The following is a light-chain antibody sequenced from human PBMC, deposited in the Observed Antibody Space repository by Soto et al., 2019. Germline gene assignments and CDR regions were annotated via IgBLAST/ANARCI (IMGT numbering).Light chain of an antibody. CDR3: AAWDDSLNVLYV. Sequence: QSVLTQPPSASGTPGQRVTISCSGSSSKIGSNTVNWYQQLPGTAPKLLIYSNNQRPSGVPDRFSGSKSGTSASLAISGLQSEDEADYYCAAWDDSLNVLYVFGTGTKVTVL. V-gene: IGLV1-44*01. CDR1: SSKIGSNT. CDR2: SNN. J-gene: IGLJ1*01.